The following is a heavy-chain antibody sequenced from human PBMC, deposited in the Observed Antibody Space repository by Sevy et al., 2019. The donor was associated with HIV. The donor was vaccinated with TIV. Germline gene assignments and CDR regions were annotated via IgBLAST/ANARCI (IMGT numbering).Heavy chain of an antibody. Sequence: ASVKVSCKVSGKSLTRLSMHWVRQAPRKGLEWMGTFDPEDGETIYAQRFQGRVTMTEDTSTDTAYMQRSSLGSEDTAIYYCATTSDYYDSSGYPFDNWGQGTLVTVSS. V-gene: IGHV1-24*01. CDR1: GKSLTRLS. CDR2: FDPEDGET. J-gene: IGHJ4*02. D-gene: IGHD3-22*01. CDR3: ATTSDYYDSSGYPFDN.